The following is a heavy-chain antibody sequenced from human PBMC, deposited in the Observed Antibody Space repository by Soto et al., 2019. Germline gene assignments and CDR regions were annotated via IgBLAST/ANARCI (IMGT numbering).Heavy chain of an antibody. CDR3: ATSPPRTRLFDP. V-gene: IGHV1-69*06. J-gene: IGHJ5*02. Sequence: SVKVSCKASGGTFSSYAISWVRQAPGQGLEWMGGIIPIFGTANYAQKFQGRVTITADKSTSTAYMELSSLRSEDTAVYYCATSPPRTRLFDPWGQGTLVTVSS. D-gene: IGHD4-17*01. CDR1: GGTFSSYA. CDR2: IIPIFGTA.